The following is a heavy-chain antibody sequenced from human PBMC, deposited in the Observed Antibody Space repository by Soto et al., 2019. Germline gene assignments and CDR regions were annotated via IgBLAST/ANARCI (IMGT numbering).Heavy chain of an antibody. J-gene: IGHJ6*02. CDR3: ARVWGSYYHYGMDV. CDR2: VYHNGRT. D-gene: IGHD2-21*01. CDR1: GGSIENYY. Sequence: SETLSLTCNVSGGSIENYYWSWIRQAPGKGLEWIGYVYHNGRTSYNPSLKSRVSISVDRSKNQFSLKLNSVTAADTAVYYCARVWGSYYHYGMDVWGQGTTVTVSS. V-gene: IGHV4-59*01.